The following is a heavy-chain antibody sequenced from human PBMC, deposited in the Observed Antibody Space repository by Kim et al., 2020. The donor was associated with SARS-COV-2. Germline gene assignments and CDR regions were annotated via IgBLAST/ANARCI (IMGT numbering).Heavy chain of an antibody. V-gene: IGHV3-48*02. D-gene: IGHD3-22*01. CDR2: ISSSSSTI. J-gene: IGHJ4*02. CDR3: ARDNRPHYYDSSGYYLRLDY. CDR1: GFTFSSYS. Sequence: GGSLRLSCAASGFTFSSYSMNWVRQAPGKGLEWVSYISSSSSTIYYADSVKGRFTISRDNAKNSLYLQMNSLRDEDTAVYYCARDNRPHYYDSSGYYLRLDYCGQGTLVTVSS.